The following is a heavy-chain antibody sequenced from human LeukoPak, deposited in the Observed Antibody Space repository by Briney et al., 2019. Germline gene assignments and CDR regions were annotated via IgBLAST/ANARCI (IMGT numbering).Heavy chain of an antibody. J-gene: IGHJ6*02. CDR1: GYSFTSYA. CDR3: AKERDDFWSGYYFNYYYGMDV. Sequence: ASVTVSRKASGYSFTSYAISWVRQAPGQGLEWLGWISVHNGDTNYAQKLQGRVTMTRDTSTSTAYMEVRSLRSDDTAVYYCAKERDDFWSGYYFNYYYGMDVWGQGTTVTVSS. V-gene: IGHV1-18*01. CDR2: ISVHNGDT. D-gene: IGHD3-3*01.